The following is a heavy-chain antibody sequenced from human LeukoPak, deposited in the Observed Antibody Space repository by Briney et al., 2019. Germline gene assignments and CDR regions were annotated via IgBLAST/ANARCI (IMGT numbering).Heavy chain of an antibody. Sequence: PSETLSLTCAVYGGSFSGYYWSWIRQPPGKGLEWIGEINHSGSTNYNPSLKSRVTISVDTSKNQFSLKLSSVTAADTAVYYCAREGDYSNYRRTSILDYWGQGTLVTVSS. CDR3: AREGDYSNYRRTSILDY. CDR1: GGSFSGYY. CDR2: INHSGST. D-gene: IGHD4-11*01. J-gene: IGHJ4*02. V-gene: IGHV4-34*01.